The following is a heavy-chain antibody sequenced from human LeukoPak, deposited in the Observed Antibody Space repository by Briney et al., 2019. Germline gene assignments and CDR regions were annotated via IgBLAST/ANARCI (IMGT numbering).Heavy chain of an antibody. Sequence: GGSLRLSCAASGFTFSSYGMNWVRQAPGKGLEWVSAISGSGGSTYYADSVKGRFTISRDNSKNTLYLQMNSLRAEDTAVYYCAKDSNSGSYPDDAFDIWGQGTMVTVSS. V-gene: IGHV3-23*01. CDR1: GFTFSSYG. CDR2: ISGSGGST. D-gene: IGHD1-26*01. J-gene: IGHJ3*02. CDR3: AKDSNSGSYPDDAFDI.